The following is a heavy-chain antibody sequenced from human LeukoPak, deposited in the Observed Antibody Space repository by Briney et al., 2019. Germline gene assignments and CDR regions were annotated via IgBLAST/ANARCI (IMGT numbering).Heavy chain of an antibody. CDR1: GGSISSYY. D-gene: IGHD7-27*01. CDR3: ARDRVQEELGTFNS. J-gene: IGHJ4*02. CDR2: IYYSGST. Sequence: SETLSLTCTVSGGSISSYYWSWIRQFPGKGLEWIGYIYYSGSTHYNPSLKSRVTISVDTSKNQFSLKLSSVTAADTAVYYCARDRVQEELGTFNSWGQEPLFP. V-gene: IGHV4-59*01.